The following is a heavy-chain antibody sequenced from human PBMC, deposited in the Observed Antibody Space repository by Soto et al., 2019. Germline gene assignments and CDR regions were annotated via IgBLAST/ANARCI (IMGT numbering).Heavy chain of an antibody. Sequence: SQTLSLTCAISGDSVSSNSAAWNWIRQSPSRGLEWLGRAYYRFKWYNDYAVSVKSRITINPDTSKNQFSLQLNSVTPEDTAVYYCARGVDTAMVLSWFDPWGQGTLVTVSS. CDR2: AYYRFKWYN. D-gene: IGHD5-18*01. J-gene: IGHJ5*02. V-gene: IGHV6-1*01. CDR1: GDSVSSNSAA. CDR3: ARGVDTAMVLSWFDP.